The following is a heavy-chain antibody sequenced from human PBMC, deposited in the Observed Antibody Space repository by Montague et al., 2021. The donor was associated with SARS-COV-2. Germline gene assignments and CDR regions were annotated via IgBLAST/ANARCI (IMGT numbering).Heavy chain of an antibody. J-gene: IGHJ4*02. D-gene: IGHD4/OR15-4a*01. V-gene: IGHV4-4*02. CDR1: GGSISSSNW. Sequence: SETLSLTCAVSGGSISSSNWCSWVRPPPGKGLEWIGEIHHSGSTNYNPSPKSRVPMSVDRSKNHFSLRLSSVTAADTAMYYCARGGYGGWTGYYFDYWGQGTLVTVSS. CDR3: ARGGYGGWTGYYFDY. CDR2: IHHSGST.